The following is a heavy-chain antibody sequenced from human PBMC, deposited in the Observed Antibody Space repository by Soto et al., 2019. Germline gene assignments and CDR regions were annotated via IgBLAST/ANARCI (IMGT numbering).Heavy chain of an antibody. J-gene: IGHJ5*02. CDR3: ARKLRARYYGSGSYFTWFDP. CDR1: GGSFSGYY. Sequence: LSLTCAVYGGSFSGYYWSWIRQPPGKGLEWIGEINHSGSTNYNPSLKSRVTISVDTSKNQFSLKLSSVTAADTAVYYCARKLRARYYGSGSYFTWFDPWGQGTLVTVSS. CDR2: INHSGST. V-gene: IGHV4-34*01. D-gene: IGHD3-10*01.